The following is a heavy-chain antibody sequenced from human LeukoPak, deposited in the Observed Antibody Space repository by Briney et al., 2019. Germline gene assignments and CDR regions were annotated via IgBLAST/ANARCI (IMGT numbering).Heavy chain of an antibody. V-gene: IGHV3-23*01. CDR2: ISPSGGDT. CDR1: GFTFTNYA. D-gene: IGHD5-24*01. J-gene: IGHJ3*02. CDR3: ARRAYNWGTFDI. Sequence: GGSLRLSCAASGFTFTNYAMNWVRQAPGKGLEWVSTISPSGGDTYYADSVKGRFTISKDISKNTLYLQMNSLRAEDTAVYYCARRAYNWGTFDIWGQGTMVTVSS.